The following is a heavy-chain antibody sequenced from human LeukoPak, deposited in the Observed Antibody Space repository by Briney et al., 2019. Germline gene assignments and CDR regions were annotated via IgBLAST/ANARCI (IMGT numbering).Heavy chain of an antibody. CDR1: GFTFSTYA. J-gene: IGHJ4*02. CDR3: ARGGLLSGGSPSPPFDD. D-gene: IGHD2/OR15-2a*01. CDR2: ISSGGGT. V-gene: IGHV3-53*01. Sequence: GGSLRLSCAASGFTFSTYAMTWVRQAPGKGLESVSLISSGGGTYYADSVKGRFTISRDNSKNALYLQMNSLRGEDTAVYYCARGGLLSGGSPSPPFDDWGQGTLVTVSS.